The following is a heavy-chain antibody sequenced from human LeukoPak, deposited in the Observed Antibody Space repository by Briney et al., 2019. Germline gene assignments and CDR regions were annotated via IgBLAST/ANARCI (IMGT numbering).Heavy chain of an antibody. J-gene: IGHJ6*02. CDR2: ISGGGGSR. V-gene: IGHV3-23*01. CDR3: AKHYSGVYGDMDV. D-gene: IGHD1-26*01. Sequence: GGSLRLSCAASGFTFSSYAMTWVRQAPGKGLEWVSGISGGGGSRYSADSVKGRFTISRDNSKDTLFLQMNSLSAEDTAVYYCAKHYSGVYGDMDVWGPGTSVTVSS. CDR1: GFTFSSYA.